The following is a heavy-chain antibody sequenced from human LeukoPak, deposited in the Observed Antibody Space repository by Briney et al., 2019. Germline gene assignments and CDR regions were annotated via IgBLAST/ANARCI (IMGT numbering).Heavy chain of an antibody. V-gene: IGHV3-23*01. Sequence: GGSLRLSCAASGFTFSSYAMSWVRQAPGKGLEWVSAISGSGGSTYYADSVKGRFTISRDNSKNTLYLQMNSLRAEDTAVYYCATNPGGYCGSTNCFGEAPWGQGTLVTVSS. D-gene: IGHD2-2*01. CDR2: ISGSGGST. CDR3: ATNPGGYCGSTNCFGEAP. J-gene: IGHJ5*02. CDR1: GFTFSSYA.